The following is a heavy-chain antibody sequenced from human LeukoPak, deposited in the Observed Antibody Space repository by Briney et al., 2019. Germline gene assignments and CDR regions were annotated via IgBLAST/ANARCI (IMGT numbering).Heavy chain of an antibody. J-gene: IGHJ4*02. Sequence: KPSETLSLTCAVYGASFSGYYWSWIRQPPGKGLEWIGEINHSGSTNYKQSLKSRVTISVDTSKNQFSLKLSSVTAADTAVYYCARALGRGTVDYWCQGTLVTVSS. V-gene: IGHV4-34*01. D-gene: IGHD3-10*01. CDR1: GASFSGYY. CDR2: INHSGST. CDR3: ARALGRGTVDY.